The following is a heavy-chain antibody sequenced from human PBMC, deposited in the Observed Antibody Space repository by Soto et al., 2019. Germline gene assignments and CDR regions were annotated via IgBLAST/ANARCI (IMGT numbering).Heavy chain of an antibody. D-gene: IGHD3-10*01. CDR1: GGIFSTYA. Sequence: QVPLVQSGAEVKKPGSSVKVSCKASGGIFSTYAISWLRQAPGQGLEWMGGIIPIFGTPNYAQRFQGRVTITADESTSTAYMELSRLRSEDTAVYYCARDRGDYGSGNYYNRIDFWGQGTLVTVSS. V-gene: IGHV1-69*01. CDR3: ARDRGDYGSGNYYNRIDF. CDR2: IIPIFGTP. J-gene: IGHJ4*02.